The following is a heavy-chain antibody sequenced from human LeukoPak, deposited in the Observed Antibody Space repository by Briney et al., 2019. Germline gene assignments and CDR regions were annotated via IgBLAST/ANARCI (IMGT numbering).Heavy chain of an antibody. Sequence: SQTLSLTCAVSGGSISSGGYSWSWIRQPPGKGLEWIGYIYHSGSTNYNPSLKSRVTISVDRSKNQFSLKLSSVTAADTAVYYCARLYGDYDYFDYWGQGTLVTVSS. CDR1: GGSISSGGYS. D-gene: IGHD4-17*01. V-gene: IGHV4-30-2*01. J-gene: IGHJ4*02. CDR2: IYHSGST. CDR3: ARLYGDYDYFDY.